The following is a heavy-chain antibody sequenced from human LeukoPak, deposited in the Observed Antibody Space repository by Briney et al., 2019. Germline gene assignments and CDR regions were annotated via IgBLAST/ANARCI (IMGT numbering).Heavy chain of an antibody. V-gene: IGHV1-2*02. Sequence: ASVKVSCKASGYTFTGYYMHWVRQAPGQGLEWMGWINPNSGGTNYAQKFQGRVTMTRDTSISTAYMELSRLRSDDTAVYYCARDVGIGDSRGYYGAFDIWGQGTMVTVSS. D-gene: IGHD3-22*01. CDR3: ARDVGIGDSRGYYGAFDI. CDR1: GYTFTGYY. J-gene: IGHJ3*02. CDR2: INPNSGGT.